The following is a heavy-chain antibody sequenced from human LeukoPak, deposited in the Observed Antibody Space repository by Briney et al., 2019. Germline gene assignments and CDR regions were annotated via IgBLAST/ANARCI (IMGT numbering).Heavy chain of an antibody. D-gene: IGHD6-13*01. V-gene: IGHV3-48*03. Sequence: GGSLRLSCAASGFTFSSYEMNWVRQAPGKGLEWVSYISSSGSTIYYADSVRGRFTISRDNAKNSLYLQMNSLRAEDTAVYYCASSPPSYSSSWYPYYYYYMDVWGKGTTVTISS. CDR3: ASSPPSYSSSWYPYYYYYMDV. J-gene: IGHJ6*03. CDR1: GFTFSSYE. CDR2: ISSSGSTI.